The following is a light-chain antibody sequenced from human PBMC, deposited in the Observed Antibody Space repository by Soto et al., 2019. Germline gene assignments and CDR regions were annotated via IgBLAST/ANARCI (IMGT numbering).Light chain of an antibody. V-gene: IGKV3-15*01. Sequence: EIVMTQSPATLSVSPGERATLSCRASQSVSSNLAWYQQKPGQAPRLLIYGASTRATGIPARFSGSGSGTEFTLTISSLHSEDFAVYYCQQYNNWPQTFGPGTKVDIK. CDR2: GAS. CDR3: QQYNNWPQT. J-gene: IGKJ3*01. CDR1: QSVSSN.